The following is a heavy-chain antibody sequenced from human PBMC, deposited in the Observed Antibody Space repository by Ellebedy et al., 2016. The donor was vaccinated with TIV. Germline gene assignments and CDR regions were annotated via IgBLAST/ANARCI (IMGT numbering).Heavy chain of an antibody. CDR1: GFSFGGYW. CDR2: IDHGGGNT. Sequence: GGSLRLSCVASGFSFGGYWMSWVRQAPGKGLEWVSSIDHGGGNTYYADSVEGRFTISRDNSKSVMYLQLDSLRAEDTAIYYCARYFDWLSLMHYFDYWGQGTLVTVSS. D-gene: IGHD3-9*01. CDR3: ARYFDWLSLMHYFDY. J-gene: IGHJ4*02. V-gene: IGHV3-23*01.